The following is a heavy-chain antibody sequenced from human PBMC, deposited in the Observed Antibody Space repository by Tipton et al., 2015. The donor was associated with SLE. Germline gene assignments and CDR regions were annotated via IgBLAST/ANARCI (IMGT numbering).Heavy chain of an antibody. J-gene: IGHJ6*02. CDR3: ARRMVERYVSRNYYGMDV. Sequence: QLVQSGPEVKRPGESLKISCKASGYNFATYWIGWVRLVPGKGLEWMGVIYPADSDTRYNPSFRGQVTISADMSISTAYLQWSSLQASDTAIYYCARRMVERYVSRNYYGMDVWSPGTTVIVSS. D-gene: IGHD1-1*01. CDR2: IYPADSDT. CDR1: GYNFATYW. V-gene: IGHV5-51*01.